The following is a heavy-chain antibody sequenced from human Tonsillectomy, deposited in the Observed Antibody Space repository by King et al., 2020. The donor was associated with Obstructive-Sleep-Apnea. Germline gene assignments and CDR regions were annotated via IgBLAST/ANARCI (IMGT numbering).Heavy chain of an antibody. V-gene: IGHV3-53*04. CDR3: ASAFGGVTTLYYYYYGMDV. Sequence: VQLVETGGGLVQPGGSLRLSCAASGFTVSSNYMSWVRQAPGKGLEWVSVIYSGGSTYYADSVKGRFTISRHNSKNTLYLQMNSLRAEDTAVYYCASAFGGVTTLYYYYYGMDVWGQGTTVTVSS. D-gene: IGHD4-17*01. CDR2: IYSGGST. J-gene: IGHJ6*02. CDR1: GFTVSSNY.